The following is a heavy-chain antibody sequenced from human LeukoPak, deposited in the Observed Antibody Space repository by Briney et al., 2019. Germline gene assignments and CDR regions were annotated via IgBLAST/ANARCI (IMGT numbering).Heavy chain of an antibody. CDR1: GFTFSSYG. CDR3: ARPTTVTMVDAFDI. V-gene: IGHV3-33*01. D-gene: IGHD4-17*01. Sequence: QPGRSLRLSCAASGFTFSSYGMHWVRQAPGKGLEWVAVIWYGGSNKYYADSVKGRFTISRDNSKNTLYLQMNSLRAEDTAVYFCARPTTVTMVDAFDIWGQGTMVTVSS. J-gene: IGHJ3*02. CDR2: IWYGGSNK.